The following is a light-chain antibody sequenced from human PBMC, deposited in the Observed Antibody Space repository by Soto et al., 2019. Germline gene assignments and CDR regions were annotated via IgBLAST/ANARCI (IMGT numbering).Light chain of an antibody. CDR3: HQFNNYPWT. CDR2: KAS. CDR1: QSISSW. J-gene: IGKJ1*01. V-gene: IGKV1-5*03. Sequence: DIQMTQSPSTLSASVGDRVTITCRASQSISSWLAWYQQKPGKAPKLLIYKASSLESGVPSRFSGSGSGTEFTLTISSLQPDDFATYYCHQFNNYPWTFGQGTRMEIK.